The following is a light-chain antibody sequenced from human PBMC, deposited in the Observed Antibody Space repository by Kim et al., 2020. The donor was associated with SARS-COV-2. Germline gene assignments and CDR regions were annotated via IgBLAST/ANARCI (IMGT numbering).Light chain of an antibody. CDR1: QDISNY. CDR3: QRYDDVPRT. V-gene: IGKV1-33*01. CDR2: DAS. J-gene: IGKJ4*02. Sequence: DIQMTQSPSSLSASVGDIVTITCRASQDISNYLNWYQQKPGKAPKLLIYDASNLETGVPSRFSGSGPGTDFTFTISSLQPEDIATYYCQRYDDVPRTFGEGTKVDIK.